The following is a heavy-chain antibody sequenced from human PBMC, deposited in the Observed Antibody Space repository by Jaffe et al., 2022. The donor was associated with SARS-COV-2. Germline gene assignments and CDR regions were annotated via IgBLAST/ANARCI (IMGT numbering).Heavy chain of an antibody. V-gene: IGHV3-30-3*01. CDR3: ARGYPYSSSAPVRWRFDF. CDR1: GFTFSSYA. CDR2: ISYDGSNK. D-gene: IGHD6-6*01. J-gene: IGHJ4*02. Sequence: QVQLVESGGGVVQPGRSLRLSCAASGFTFSSYAMHWVRQAPGKGLEWVTVISYDGSNKYYADSVKGRFTFSRDNSKNTLYLQMNSLRAEDTAVYYCARGYPYSSSAPVRWRFDFWGQGTLVTVSS.